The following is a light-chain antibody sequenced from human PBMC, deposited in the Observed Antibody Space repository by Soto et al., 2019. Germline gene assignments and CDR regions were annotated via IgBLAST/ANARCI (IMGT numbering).Light chain of an antibody. CDR2: AAS. V-gene: IGKV1-39*01. Sequence: DIPMTQSPSSLPASVGDRVTITCRASQNIYSYLTWYLQKPGKAPKLLISAASNLQSGVPSRFSGSGSGTDFTLTINSLQPEDFATYYCQQSYITPLTFGQGTKVEI. CDR1: QNIYSY. J-gene: IGKJ1*01. CDR3: QQSYITPLT.